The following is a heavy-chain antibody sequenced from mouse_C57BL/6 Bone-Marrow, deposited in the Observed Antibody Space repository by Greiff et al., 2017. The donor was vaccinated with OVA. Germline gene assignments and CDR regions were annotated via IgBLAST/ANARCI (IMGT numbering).Heavy chain of an antibody. V-gene: IGHV1-72*01. CDR2: IDPNSGGT. CDR1: GYTFTSYW. CDR3: ARGDYDYDGISYAMDY. J-gene: IGHJ4*01. D-gene: IGHD2-4*01. Sequence: VQLQQPGAELVKPGASVKLSCKASGYTFTSYWMHWVKQRPGRGLEWIGRIDPNSGGTKYNEKFKSKATLTVDKPSSTAYMQLRSLTSEDSAVYYCARGDYDYDGISYAMDYWGQGTSVTVSS.